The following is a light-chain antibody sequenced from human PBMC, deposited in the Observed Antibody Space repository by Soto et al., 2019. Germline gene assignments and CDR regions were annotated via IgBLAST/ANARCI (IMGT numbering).Light chain of an antibody. CDR2: AAS. CDR3: QQYSSPPQT. V-gene: IGKV3-20*01. Sequence: EIVLTQSPGTLSLSPGDRATLSCRASETVTGKYLAWYQQKAGQAPRLLIFAASNRATGIPGRFSGSGSGTDFTLTISRLGPEDFAVYFCQQYSSPPQTFGQGTKVEIK. CDR1: ETVTGKY. J-gene: IGKJ1*01.